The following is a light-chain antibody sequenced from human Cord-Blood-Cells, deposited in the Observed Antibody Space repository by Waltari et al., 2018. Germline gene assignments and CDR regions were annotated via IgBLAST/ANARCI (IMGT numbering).Light chain of an antibody. V-gene: IGLV2-11*01. J-gene: IGLJ3*02. Sequence: QSALTQPRSVSGSPGQSVTIPCTGTSSHAGGYNYVSWYQQHPAKAPKLMIYDVSKRPSGVPDRFSGSKSGNTASLTISGLQAEDEADYYCCSYAGSYTWVFGGGTKLTVL. CDR3: CSYAGSYTWV. CDR2: DVS. CDR1: SSHAGGYNY.